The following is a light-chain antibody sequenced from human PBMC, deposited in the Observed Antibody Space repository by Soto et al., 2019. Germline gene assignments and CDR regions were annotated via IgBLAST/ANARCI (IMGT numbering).Light chain of an antibody. CDR2: KAS. V-gene: IGKV1-5*03. CDR3: QQYNSYPVT. Sequence: IQMTQSPSTLYASVGDRVTITCRASQSISSWLAWYQQKPGKAPKLLIYKASSLESGVPSRFSGSGSGTEFTRTISSLQPDDFATYYCQQYNSYPVTFGQGTKVEIK. J-gene: IGKJ1*01. CDR1: QSISSW.